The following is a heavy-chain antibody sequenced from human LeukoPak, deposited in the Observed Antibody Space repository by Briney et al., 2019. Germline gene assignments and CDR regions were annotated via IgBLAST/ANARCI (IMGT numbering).Heavy chain of an antibody. CDR3: ARGVYFDY. CDR1: GFTVSSNY. Sequence: GGSLRLSCAASGFTVSSNYMSWVRQAPGKGLDWVSVIYSGGNTYYADSVKGRSTISRDNSKNTLYLQMNSLRAEDTAVYYCARGVYFDYWGQGTLVTVSS. V-gene: IGHV3-53*01. CDR2: IYSGGNT. J-gene: IGHJ4*02. D-gene: IGHD6-13*01.